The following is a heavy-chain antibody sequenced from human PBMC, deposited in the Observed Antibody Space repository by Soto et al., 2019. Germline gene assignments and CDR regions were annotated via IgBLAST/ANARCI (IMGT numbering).Heavy chain of an antibody. J-gene: IGHJ4*02. D-gene: IGHD3-10*01. V-gene: IGHV4-39*01. CDR1: GGSITSSGSA. CDR3: ASALRRFGDPRGYFDY. CDR2: IDYSGNI. Sequence: SETLSLTCNASGGSITSSGSAWGWIRQSPGKGLEWIGTIDYSGNIYYIPSLKSRITISVDTSKNQISLKLSSVTAADTAVYYCASALRRFGDPRGYFDYWGQGTLVTVSS.